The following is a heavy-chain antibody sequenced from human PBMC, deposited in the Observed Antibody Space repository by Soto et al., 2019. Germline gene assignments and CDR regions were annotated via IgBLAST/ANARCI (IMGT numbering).Heavy chain of an antibody. CDR2: IYYSGST. D-gene: IGHD3-22*01. CDR1: GGSISSGGYY. V-gene: IGHV4-61*08. CDR3: ARGHYYDSSGYYYYFDY. J-gene: IGHJ4*02. Sequence: SETLSLTCTVSGGSISSGGYYWSWIRQHPGKGLEWIGYIYYSGSTNYNPSLKSRVTISVDTSKNQFSLKLSSVTAADTAVYYCARGHYYDSSGYYYYFDYWGQGTLVTVSS.